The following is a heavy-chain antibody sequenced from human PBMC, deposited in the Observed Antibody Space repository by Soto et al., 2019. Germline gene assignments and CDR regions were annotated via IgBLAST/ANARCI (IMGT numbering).Heavy chain of an antibody. CDR3: ARGSTYYDFWSGYRSYYYGMDV. Sequence: PGGSLRLCCAASGFTFSSYWMSWVRQAPGKGLEWVANIKQDGSEKYYVDSVKGRFTISRDNAKNSLYLQMNSLRAEDTAVYYCARGSTYYDFWSGYRSYYYGMDVWGQGTTVTVSS. J-gene: IGHJ6*02. D-gene: IGHD3-3*01. V-gene: IGHV3-7*01. CDR1: GFTFSSYW. CDR2: IKQDGSEK.